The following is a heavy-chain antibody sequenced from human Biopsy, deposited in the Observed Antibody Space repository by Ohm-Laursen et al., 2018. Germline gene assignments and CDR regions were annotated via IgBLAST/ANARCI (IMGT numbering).Heavy chain of an antibody. D-gene: IGHD1-26*01. CDR3: ARLSLYNGSYYWGY. J-gene: IGHJ4*02. Sequence: SDTLSLTCAVSGDSISTYYWSWIRQPPGKRLEYLGNIYYTGNTNYNPSLKSRATISIDTSKNEFSLNLPSVTATDTAVYYCARLSLYNGSYYWGYWGQGTLVTVSS. V-gene: IGHV4-59*08. CDR2: IYYTGNT. CDR1: GDSISTYY.